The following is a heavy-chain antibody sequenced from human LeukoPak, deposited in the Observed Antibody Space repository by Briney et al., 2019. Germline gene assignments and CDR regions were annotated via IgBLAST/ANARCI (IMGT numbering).Heavy chain of an antibody. D-gene: IGHD2-8*02. CDR1: GFDFSNYW. Sequence: GGSLRLSCAASGFDFSNYWMYWVRQAPGKGLEWVSVIYSGGPTYYANSVKGRFTISRDNSKNTVYLQMNSLRGEDTAVYFCARGWVVATGGFDMWGQGTMVTVSS. CDR3: ARGWVVATGGFDM. CDR2: IYSGGPT. V-gene: IGHV3-53*01. J-gene: IGHJ3*02.